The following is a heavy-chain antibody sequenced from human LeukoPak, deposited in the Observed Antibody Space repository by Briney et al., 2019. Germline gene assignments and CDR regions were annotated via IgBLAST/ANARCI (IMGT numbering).Heavy chain of an antibody. CDR1: GGSFSGYY. D-gene: IGHD2-2*01. CDR3: ARGSGYCSRTSCPS. CDR2: INHSGST. Sequence: SETLSLTCAVYGGSFSGYYWSWIRQPPGKGLEWIREINHSGSTNYNPSLKSRVTISVDTSKNQFSLKVRSVTAADTAVYYCARGSGYCSRTSCPSWGQGTLVTVSS. V-gene: IGHV4-34*01. J-gene: IGHJ5*02.